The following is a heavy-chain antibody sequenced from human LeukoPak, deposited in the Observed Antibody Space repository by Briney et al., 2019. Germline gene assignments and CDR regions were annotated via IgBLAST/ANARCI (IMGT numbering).Heavy chain of an antibody. D-gene: IGHD2-2*01. CDR1: GFTFSSYS. CDR2: ISSSGGST. J-gene: IGHJ4*02. Sequence: GGSLRLSCAASGFTFSSYSMHWVRQAPGEGLEYVSAISSSGGSTYYANSVKGRFTVSRDNSKNTLYLQMGSLRAEDMAVYYCARTYCSSTSCLVDYWGQGTLVTVSS. CDR3: ARTYCSSTSCLVDY. V-gene: IGHV3-64*01.